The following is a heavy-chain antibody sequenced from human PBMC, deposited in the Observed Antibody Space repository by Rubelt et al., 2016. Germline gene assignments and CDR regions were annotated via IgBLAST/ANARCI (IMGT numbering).Heavy chain of an antibody. Sequence: QVQLQESGPRLVKPSQILSLTCPVSGGSMNSDGDYWSWIRQHPGKGLDWIGYISYSGGTYYHPSLMSRRILPVDTSKNQFSLGLGSVTAADTAVYYCARLTTVTRDAFDIWGQGTMVTVSS. J-gene: IGHJ3*02. CDR3: ARLTTVTRDAFDI. D-gene: IGHD4-17*01. V-gene: IGHV4-31*03. CDR2: ISYSGGT. CDR1: GGSMNSDGDY.